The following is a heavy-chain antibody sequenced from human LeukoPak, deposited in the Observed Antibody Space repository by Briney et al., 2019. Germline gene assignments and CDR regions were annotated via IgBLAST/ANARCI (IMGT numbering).Heavy chain of an antibody. CDR2: ISSSSSII. CDR3: AKDRHNWGLDY. D-gene: IGHD7-27*01. Sequence: GGSLRLSCAASGFTFSSYSMNWVRQAPGKGLEWVSYISSSSSIIYYADSVKGRFTISRDDSKNTLYLQMNSLRAEDAAVYYCAKDRHNWGLDYWGQGTLVTVSS. J-gene: IGHJ4*02. CDR1: GFTFSSYS. V-gene: IGHV3-48*01.